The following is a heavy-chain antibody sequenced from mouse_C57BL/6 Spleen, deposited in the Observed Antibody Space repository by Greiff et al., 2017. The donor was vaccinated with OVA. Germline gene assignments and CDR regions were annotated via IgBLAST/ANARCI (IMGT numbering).Heavy chain of an antibody. V-gene: IGHV3-6*01. CDR1: GYSITSGYY. CDR2: ISYDGSN. J-gene: IGHJ2*01. CDR3: AREGPSLDY. D-gene: IGHD6-1*01. Sequence: EVKLQESGPGLVKPSQSLSLTCSVTGYSITSGYYWNWIRQFPENKLEWMGYISYDGSNNYNPSLKNRITITRDTSKNQFFLTLNSVTTEDTATYYCAREGPSLDYWGQGTTLTVSS.